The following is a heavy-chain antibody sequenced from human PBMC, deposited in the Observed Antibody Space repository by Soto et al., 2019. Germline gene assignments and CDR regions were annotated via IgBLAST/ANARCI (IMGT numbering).Heavy chain of an antibody. V-gene: IGHV2-5*02. J-gene: IGHJ4*02. CDR2: IYWDDDK. D-gene: IGHD1-26*01. CDR3: ANVGVGGITDYFGS. CDR1: GFSLSTSGVD. Sequence: SGPTLVNPTQTLTLTCTFSGFSLSTSGVDVGWIRQPPGKALEWLTFIYWDDDKRNSPFLKSRLTITKDTSKNQVVLTMTNMDPVDTPIYYCANVGVGGITDYFGSWGQGTLVTVSS.